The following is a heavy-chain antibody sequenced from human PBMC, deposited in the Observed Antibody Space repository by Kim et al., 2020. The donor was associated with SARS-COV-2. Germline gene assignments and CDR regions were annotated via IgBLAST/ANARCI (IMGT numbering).Heavy chain of an antibody. D-gene: IGHD3-22*01. Sequence: YVKGRVTIARNKSKNTLYLQMNSLRAEDKAVYYCARGLDSSGYYEYYFDYWGQGTLVTVSS. J-gene: IGHJ4*02. CDR3: ARGLDSSGYYEYYFDY. V-gene: IGHV3-30*07.